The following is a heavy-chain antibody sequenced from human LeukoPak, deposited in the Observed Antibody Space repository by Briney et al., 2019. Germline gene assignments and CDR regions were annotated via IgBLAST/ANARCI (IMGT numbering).Heavy chain of an antibody. CDR3: TRAAARAFDI. V-gene: IGHV6-1*01. CDR1: GDIVSRYNAA. J-gene: IGHJ3*02. CDR2: TYYRSKRRN. D-gene: IGHD6-25*01. Sequence: QTRSLTCVIAGDIVSRYNAAWNWIRESPSSGFDWLGRTYYRSKRRNDYAVSVKGRITIDPDTTKNQFALQLNSVTPEDTAVYYCTRAAARAFDIWGQGTTVTVSS.